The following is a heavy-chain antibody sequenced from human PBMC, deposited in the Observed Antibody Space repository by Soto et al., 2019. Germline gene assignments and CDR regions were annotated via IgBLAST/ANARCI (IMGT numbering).Heavy chain of an antibody. D-gene: IGHD5-18*01. CDR2: IYSGGST. CDR1: GFTVSSNY. CDR3: AGLYSYGSGSFDY. J-gene: IGHJ4*02. Sequence: GGSLRLSCAASGFTVSSNYMSWVRQAPGKGLEWVSVIYSGGSTYYADSVKGRFTISRDNSKNTLYLQMNSLRAEDTAVYYCAGLYSYGSGSFDYWGQGTLVTVSS. V-gene: IGHV3-66*01.